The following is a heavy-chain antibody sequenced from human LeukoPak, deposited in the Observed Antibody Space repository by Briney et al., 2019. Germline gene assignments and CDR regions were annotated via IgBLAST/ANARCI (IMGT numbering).Heavy chain of an antibody. Sequence: SETLSLTCTVSGGSISSYYWSWIRQPPGKGLEWIGYIYYSGSTNYNPSLKSRVTISVDTSKNQFSLKLSSVTAADTAVYYCAGHRGMREAYSYGYKGAFDIWGQGTMVTVSS. CDR3: AGHRGMREAYSYGYKGAFDI. J-gene: IGHJ3*02. CDR1: GGSISSYY. CDR2: IYYSGST. V-gene: IGHV4-59*08. D-gene: IGHD5-18*01.